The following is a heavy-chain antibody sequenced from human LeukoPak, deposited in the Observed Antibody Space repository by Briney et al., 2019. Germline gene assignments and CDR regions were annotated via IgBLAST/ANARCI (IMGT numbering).Heavy chain of an antibody. V-gene: IGHV3-9*03. D-gene: IGHD6-19*01. J-gene: IGHJ4*02. CDR1: GFTFDDYA. CDR3: AKGSFIAVAGTYFDY. CDR2: ISWNSGSI. Sequence: PGGSLRLSCAASGFTFDDYAMHWVRQAPGKGLEWVSGISWNSGSIGYAGSVKGRFTISRDNAKNSLYLQMNSLRAEDMALYYCAKGSFIAVAGTYFDYWGQGTLVTVSS.